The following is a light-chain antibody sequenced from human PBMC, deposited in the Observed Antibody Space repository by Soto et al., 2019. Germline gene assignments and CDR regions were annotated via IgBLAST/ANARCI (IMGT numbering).Light chain of an antibody. V-gene: IGKV1-5*01. CDR2: DAS. CDR1: QSINSW. Sequence: DIQMTQSPSTLSASVGDRVTITCRASQSINSWLAWYQQKPGKAPKLLIYDASSLESGVPPRFSGSGSGTEFTLTISSLQPDDFATYYCQQSYVNPITFGQGTKVDIK. J-gene: IGKJ1*01. CDR3: QQSYVNPIT.